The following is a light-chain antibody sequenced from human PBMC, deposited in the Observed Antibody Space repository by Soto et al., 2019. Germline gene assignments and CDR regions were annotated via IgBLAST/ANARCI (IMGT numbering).Light chain of an antibody. V-gene: IGLV8-61*01. CDR1: SGSVSTSYY. CDR2: TTN. J-gene: IGLJ3*02. CDR3: VLYMGRGIGV. Sequence: QAVVTQEPSFSVSPGGTVTLTCGLTSGSVSTSYYPSWYQQTPGQAPRTLIYTTNTRSSGVPDRFSGSILGNKAALTITGAQADDESDYYCVLYMGRGIGVFGGGTKVTVL.